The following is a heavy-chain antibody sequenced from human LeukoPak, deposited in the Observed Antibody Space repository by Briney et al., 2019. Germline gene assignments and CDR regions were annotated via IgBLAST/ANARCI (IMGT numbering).Heavy chain of an antibody. Sequence: SETLSLTCTVSGGSISSGSYYGSWFRQPAGKGLEWIGRIYTSGSTNYNPSLKSRVSISVDTSKNQFSLKLSSVTAADTAVYYCARETSQKGAHYMDVWGKGTTVTISS. J-gene: IGHJ6*03. D-gene: IGHD3-16*01. CDR3: ARETSQKGAHYMDV. V-gene: IGHV4-61*02. CDR2: IYTSGST. CDR1: GGSISSGSYY.